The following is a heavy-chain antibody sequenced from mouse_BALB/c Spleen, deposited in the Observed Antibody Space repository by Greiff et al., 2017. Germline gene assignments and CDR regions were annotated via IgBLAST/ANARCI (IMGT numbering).Heavy chain of an antibody. CDR2: ISSGSSTI. Sequence: EVQVVESGGGLVQPGGSRKLSCAASGFTFSSFGMHWVRQAPEKGLEWVAYISSGSSTIYYADTVKGRFTISRDNPKNTLFLQMTSLRSEDTAMYYCARYGRETFDYWGQGTTLTVSS. CDR1: GFTFSSFG. D-gene: IGHD1-1*02. CDR3: ARYGRETFDY. V-gene: IGHV5-17*02. J-gene: IGHJ2*01.